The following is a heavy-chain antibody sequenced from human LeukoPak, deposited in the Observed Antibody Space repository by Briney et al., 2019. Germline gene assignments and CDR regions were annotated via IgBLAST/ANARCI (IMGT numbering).Heavy chain of an antibody. V-gene: IGHV3-66*02. CDR3: ARAYYYYYYGMDV. J-gene: IGHJ6*02. CDR1: GFTVSSNY. CDR2: IYRGGST. Sequence: GGSLRLSCAASGFTVSSNYMSWVRQAPGKGLEWVSVIYRGGSTYYADSVKGRFTISRDNSKNTLYLQMNSLRAEDTAVSYCARAYYYYYYGMDVWGQGTTVTVSS.